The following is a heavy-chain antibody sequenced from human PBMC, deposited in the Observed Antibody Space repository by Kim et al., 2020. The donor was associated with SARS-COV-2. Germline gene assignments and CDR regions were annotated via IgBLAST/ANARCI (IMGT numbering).Heavy chain of an antibody. J-gene: IGHJ6*02. D-gene: IGHD6-13*01. CDR1: GYTFTGYY. Sequence: ASVKVSCEASGYTFTGYYIHWVRQAPGQGLEWMGRINPNSGGTKYAQKFQGRVTMTSDTSISTAYMELTSLTSDDTALYFCARTVTSSTWYRWSGMDVWGQGTTVTVSS. CDR2: INPNSGGT. CDR3: ARTVTSSTWYRWSGMDV. V-gene: IGHV1-2*06.